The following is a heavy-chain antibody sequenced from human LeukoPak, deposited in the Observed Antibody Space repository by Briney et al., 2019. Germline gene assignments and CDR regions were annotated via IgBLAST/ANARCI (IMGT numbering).Heavy chain of an antibody. CDR2: INHSGST. D-gene: IGHD3-16*01. Sequence: PSETLSLTCAVYGGSFSGYYWSWIRQPPGKGLEWIGEINHSGSTNYNPSLKSRVTISVDTSKNQFSLKLSSVTAADTAVYYCARRRGPFDPWGQGTLVTVSS. CDR3: ARRRGPFDP. J-gene: IGHJ5*02. CDR1: GGSFSGYY. V-gene: IGHV4-34*01.